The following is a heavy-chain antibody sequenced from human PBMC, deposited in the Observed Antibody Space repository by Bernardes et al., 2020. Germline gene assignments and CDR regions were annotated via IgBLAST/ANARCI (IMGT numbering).Heavy chain of an antibody. CDR3: ARDVGGTDWRFGFDV. V-gene: IGHV3-21*01. D-gene: IGHD1-7*01. Sequence: GGSLRLSCVASGFTFSTHLFSWFRQAPRQGLEWVYSISGPGLYIYYGDSVRGRFTTSRDNTRTSVFLQMESLRAEDTAVYYRARDVGGTDWRFGFDVWGPGTMVHVSS. CDR2: ISGPGLYI. J-gene: IGHJ3*01. CDR1: GFTFSTHL.